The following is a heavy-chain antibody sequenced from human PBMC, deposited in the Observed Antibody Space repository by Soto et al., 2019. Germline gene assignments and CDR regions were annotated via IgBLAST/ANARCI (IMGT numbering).Heavy chain of an antibody. D-gene: IGHD7-27*01. CDR2: IKQDGSEK. CDR3: ASDRKTGDAFDI. V-gene: IGHV3-7*03. CDR1: GFTFSSYW. Sequence: GGSLRLSCAASGFTFSSYWMSWVRQAPAKGLEWVANIKQDGSEKYYVDSVKGRFTISRDNAKNSLYLQMNSLRAEDTAVYYCASDRKTGDAFDIWGQGTMVTVSS. J-gene: IGHJ3*02.